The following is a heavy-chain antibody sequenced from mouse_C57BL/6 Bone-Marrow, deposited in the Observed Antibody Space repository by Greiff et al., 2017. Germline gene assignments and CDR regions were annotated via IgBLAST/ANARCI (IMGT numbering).Heavy chain of an antibody. D-gene: IGHD1-1*01. CDR1: GYTFTSYW. J-gene: IGHJ2*01. Sequence: QVQLQQPGAELVRPGSSVKLSCKASGYTFTSYWMDWVKQRPGQGLEWIGNIYPSDSETHYNQKFKDKATLTVDKSSSTAYMQLSSLTSEDSAVYYCARKLRYYYFDYWGQGTTLTVSS. CDR2: IYPSDSET. V-gene: IGHV1-61*01. CDR3: ARKLRYYYFDY.